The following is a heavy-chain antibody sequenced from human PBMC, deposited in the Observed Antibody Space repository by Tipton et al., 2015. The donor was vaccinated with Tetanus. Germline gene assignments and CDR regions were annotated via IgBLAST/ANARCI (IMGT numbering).Heavy chain of an antibody. Sequence: SLRLSCAASGFTFSSYAMSWVRQAPGKGLEWVSAISGSGGSTYYADSVKGRFTISRDNSKNTLYLQMNSLRAEDTAVYYCAKDGFGELLYWYFDLWGRGTLVTVSS. CDR3: AKDGFGELLYWYFDL. V-gene: IGHV3-23*01. J-gene: IGHJ2*01. CDR1: GFTFSSYA. CDR2: ISGSGGST. D-gene: IGHD3-10*01.